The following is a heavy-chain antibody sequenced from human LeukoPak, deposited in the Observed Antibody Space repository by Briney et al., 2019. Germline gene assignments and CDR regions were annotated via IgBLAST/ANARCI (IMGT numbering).Heavy chain of an antibody. V-gene: IGHV3-23*01. CDR2: ISGSGGST. Sequence: GSLRLSCAASGFTFSSYAMSWVRQAPGKGLEWVSAISGSGGSTYYADSVKGRFTISRDNSKNTLYLQMNSLRAEDTAVYYCAKASSSWTAFDIWGQGTMVTVSS. J-gene: IGHJ3*02. CDR1: GFTFSSYA. D-gene: IGHD6-13*01. CDR3: AKASSSWTAFDI.